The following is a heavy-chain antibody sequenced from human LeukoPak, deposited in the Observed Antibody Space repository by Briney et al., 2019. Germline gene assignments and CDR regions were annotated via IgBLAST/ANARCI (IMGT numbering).Heavy chain of an antibody. CDR3: AREHRGVIGYFDY. J-gene: IGHJ4*02. CDR2: IYYSGST. Sequence: RSSETLSLTCTVSGGSISSYYWSWIRQPPGKGLEWIGYIYYSGSTNYNPSLKSRVTISVDTSKNRFPLKLSSVTAADTAVYYCAREHRGVIGYFDYWGQGTLVTVSS. CDR1: GGSISSYY. D-gene: IGHD3-10*01. V-gene: IGHV4-59*01.